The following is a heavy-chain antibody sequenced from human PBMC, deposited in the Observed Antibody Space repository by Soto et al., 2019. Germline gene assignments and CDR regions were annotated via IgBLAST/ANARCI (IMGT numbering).Heavy chain of an antibody. CDR1: GFTFSSSS. Sequence: GASVKLSCKASGFTFSSSSVQWVRQARGQRLEWIGWIVVGSGNTNYAQKSQERVTITRDMSTSTAYMELSSLRCEDTAVYYCAADRGSYGMDVWGQGTTVTVSS. D-gene: IGHD3-10*01. J-gene: IGHJ6*02. CDR3: AADRGSYGMDV. CDR2: IVVGSGNT. V-gene: IGHV1-58*01.